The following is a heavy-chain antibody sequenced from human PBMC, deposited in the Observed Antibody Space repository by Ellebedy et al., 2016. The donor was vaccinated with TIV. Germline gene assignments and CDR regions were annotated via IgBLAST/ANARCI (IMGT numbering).Heavy chain of an antibody. Sequence: PGGSLRLSCKGSGYSFSSSWIAWVRQMPGKGLEWMGFISLRDSETGYSPSFQGQVTISADKSISTAYLQWSRLKASDTAIYYCARQGGYCSGGACYDDFWGQGTLVTVSS. CDR2: ISLRDSET. CDR3: ARQGGYCSGGACYDDF. D-gene: IGHD2-15*01. V-gene: IGHV5-51*01. J-gene: IGHJ4*02. CDR1: GYSFSSSW.